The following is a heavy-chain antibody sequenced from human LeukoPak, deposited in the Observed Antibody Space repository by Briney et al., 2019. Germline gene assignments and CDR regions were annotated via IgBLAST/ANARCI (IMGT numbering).Heavy chain of an antibody. V-gene: IGHV3-23*01. CDR2: TGVSGS. CDR1: GFTFSSSA. J-gene: IGHJ6*02. D-gene: IGHD3-10*01. Sequence: GGSLRLSCAASGFTFSSSAMTWVRQVLGKGLEWVSTTGVSGSYYADSVKGRFTISRDNSKNILYLQMNSLRAEDTAVYYCARCYTYGTTWFGGLDVWGQGTTVTVSS. CDR3: ARCYTYGTTWFGGLDV.